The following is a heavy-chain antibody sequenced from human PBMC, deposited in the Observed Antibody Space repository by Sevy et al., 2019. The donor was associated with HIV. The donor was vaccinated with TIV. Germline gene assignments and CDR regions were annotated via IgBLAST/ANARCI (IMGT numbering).Heavy chain of an antibody. J-gene: IGHJ1*01. CDR1: GFTFSSYG. CDR3: ARGDSSGSMLFQH. CDR2: IWYDGSNK. Sequence: GGSLRLSCAASGFTFSSYGMHWVRQAPGKGLEWVAVIWYDGSNKYYADSVKGRFTISRDNSKNTLYLQMNSLRAEDTAVYYCARGDSSGSMLFQHWGQGTLVTVS. D-gene: IGHD6-19*01. V-gene: IGHV3-33*01.